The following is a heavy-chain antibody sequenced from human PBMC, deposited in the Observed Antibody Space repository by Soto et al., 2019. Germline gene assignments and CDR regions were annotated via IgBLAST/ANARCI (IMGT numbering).Heavy chain of an antibody. CDR2: IYYSGST. V-gene: IGHV4-39*01. CDR1: GGSISSSSYY. Sequence: SETLSLTCTVSGGSISSSSYYWGWIRQPPGKGLEWIGSIYYSGSTYYNPSLKSRVTISVDTSKNQFSLKLSSVTAADTAVYYCARTYYDFWSGYYVDWGQGTLVTVSS. J-gene: IGHJ4*02. CDR3: ARTYYDFWSGYYVD. D-gene: IGHD3-3*01.